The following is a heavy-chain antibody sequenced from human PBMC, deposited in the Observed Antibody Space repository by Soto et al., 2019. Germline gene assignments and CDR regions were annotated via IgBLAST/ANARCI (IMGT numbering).Heavy chain of an antibody. CDR2: ISGSGSTI. D-gene: IGHD6-13*01. J-gene: IGHJ4*02. CDR3: ARMAEQQLAFDY. Sequence: GGSLRLSCAASGFTFSKFYMSWIRQAPGKGLEWVSYISGSGSTIYYADSVKGRFTISRDNAKNSLYLQMNSLRAEDTAVYYCARMAEQQLAFDYWGQGTLVTVSS. V-gene: IGHV3-11*04. CDR1: GFTFSKFY.